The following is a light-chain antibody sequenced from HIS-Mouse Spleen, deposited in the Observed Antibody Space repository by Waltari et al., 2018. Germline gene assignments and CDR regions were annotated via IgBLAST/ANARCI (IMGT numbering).Light chain of an antibody. CDR1: ALPTQS. J-gene: IGLJ2*01. Sequence: SYELTQPPSVSVSPGQPARLTCSGDALPTQSAYWSQQKSGQAPVLVIYEDSKRPSGIPERFSGSSSGTMATLTISGAQVEDEADYYCYSTDSSGNHRVFGGGTKLTVL. CDR2: EDS. CDR3: YSTDSSGNHRV. V-gene: IGLV3-10*01.